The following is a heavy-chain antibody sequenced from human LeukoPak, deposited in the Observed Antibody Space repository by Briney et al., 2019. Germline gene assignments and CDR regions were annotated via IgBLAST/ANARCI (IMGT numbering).Heavy chain of an antibody. D-gene: IGHD5-12*01. V-gene: IGHV4-61*08. Sequence: SETLSLTCTVSGVSISSGDYYWSWIREPPGRGLEWIGYVYYSGSTNYNPSLKSRVTISVDTSKNQFSLKLSSVTAADTAVYYCARSRGYSGYAYDAFDIWGQGTMVTVSS. CDR1: GVSISSGDYY. CDR2: VYYSGST. CDR3: ARSRGYSGYAYDAFDI. J-gene: IGHJ3*02.